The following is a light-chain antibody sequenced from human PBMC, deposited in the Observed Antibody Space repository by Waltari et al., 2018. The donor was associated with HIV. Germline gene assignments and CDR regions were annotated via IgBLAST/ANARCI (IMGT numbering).Light chain of an antibody. CDR1: RSNIGRNT. Sequence: QSVLTQPPSASGPPGQRVTMSCSGSRSNIGRNTVNWYQQLPGTAPKLLIFSDTQRPSVVPDRFAGSTSGTSASLAISGLQSEDEGDYYCAAWDDSLNGHWVFGGGTRVTVL. CDR3: AAWDDSLNGHWV. V-gene: IGLV1-44*01. J-gene: IGLJ3*02. CDR2: SDT.